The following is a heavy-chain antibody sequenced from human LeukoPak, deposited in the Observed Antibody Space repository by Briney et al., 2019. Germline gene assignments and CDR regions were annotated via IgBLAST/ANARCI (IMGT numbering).Heavy chain of an antibody. CDR3: ARVGALLPFDY. J-gene: IGHJ4*02. CDR2: IYYSGST. CDR1: GGSISSYY. V-gene: IGHV4-59*12. Sequence: SETLSLTCTVSGGSISSYYWSWIRQPPGKGLEWIGEIYYSGSTNFNPSLESRVTISLDKSKNQFSLKLTSVTAADTAVYYCARVGALLPFDYWGQGILVTVSS. D-gene: IGHD4/OR15-4a*01.